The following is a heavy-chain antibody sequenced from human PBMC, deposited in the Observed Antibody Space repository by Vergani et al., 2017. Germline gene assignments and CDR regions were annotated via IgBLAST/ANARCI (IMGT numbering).Heavy chain of an antibody. J-gene: IGHJ6*02. V-gene: IGHV4-34*01. CDR3: ARGRSYYYYGMDV. CDR2: INHSGST. CDR1: GGPLRRYY. Sequence: QVQLQQWGAGLLKPSETLSLPCAVYGGPLRRYYWTWIRQPPWKGLDWIGEINHSGSTNYNPSLKTRVTISVDTSKNQFSLKLSSVTAADTAVYYCARGRSYYYYGMDVWGQGTTVTVSS.